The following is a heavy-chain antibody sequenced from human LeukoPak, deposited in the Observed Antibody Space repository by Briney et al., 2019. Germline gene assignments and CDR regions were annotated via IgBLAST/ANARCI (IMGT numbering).Heavy chain of an antibody. J-gene: IGHJ4*02. CDR2: ITNSVANK. V-gene: IGHV3-23*01. D-gene: IGHD3-22*01. CDR3: AIMHGYYDGSGYRVQ. CDR1: GFTFSSYG. Sequence: PGGSLTLSCAASGFTFSSYGMSWVRQAPGKGLECVSFITNSVANKCYAGFVTGRFTTSRDNYRKMLYMQVKGLGDEDTALYYCAIMHGYYDGSGYRVQWGQGTLVTVCS.